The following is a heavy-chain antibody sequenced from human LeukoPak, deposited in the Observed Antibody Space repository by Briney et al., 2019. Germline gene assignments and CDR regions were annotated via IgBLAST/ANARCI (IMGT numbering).Heavy chain of an antibody. CDR1: GYTFTSYY. CDR2: INPSGGST. CDR3: ASTSGSGYMGDALDI. V-gene: IGHV1-46*01. D-gene: IGHD3-22*01. Sequence: ASVKVSCKASGYTFTSYYMHWVRQAPGQGLEWMGIINPSGGSTSYAQKFQGRVTLTRDTSTSTVYMELSSLRSEDTAVYFCASTSGSGYMGDALDIWGQGTMVTVSS. J-gene: IGHJ3*02.